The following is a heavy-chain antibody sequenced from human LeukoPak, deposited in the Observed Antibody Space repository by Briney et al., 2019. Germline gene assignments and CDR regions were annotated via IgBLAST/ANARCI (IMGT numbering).Heavy chain of an antibody. J-gene: IGHJ4*02. CDR3: ATSGYNSDYFDF. Sequence: GGSLRLSCAATGFTFRSYSMNWVRRAPGKGLEWVSSIGSSSSYIYYADSVKGRFSVSRDNTKNSLSVEMNSLRAEDTAVYYCATSGYNSDYFDFWGQGTLVTVSS. CDR1: GFTFRSYS. CDR2: IGSSSSYI. D-gene: IGHD5-12*01. V-gene: IGHV3-21*01.